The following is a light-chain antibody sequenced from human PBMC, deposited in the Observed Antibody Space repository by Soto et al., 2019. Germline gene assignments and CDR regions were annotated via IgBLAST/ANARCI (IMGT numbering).Light chain of an antibody. J-gene: IGLJ2*01. CDR1: SGHSSYA. V-gene: IGLV4-69*01. CDR3: QTWGTDIYVV. CDR2: LNSDGSH. Sequence: VVTQSPSASASLGASVKLTCTLSSGHSSYAIAWHQQQPEKGPRYLMKLNSDGSHSKGDGIPDRFSGSSSGAERYLTISSLQSEDEADYYCQTWGTDIYVVFGGGTKLTVL.